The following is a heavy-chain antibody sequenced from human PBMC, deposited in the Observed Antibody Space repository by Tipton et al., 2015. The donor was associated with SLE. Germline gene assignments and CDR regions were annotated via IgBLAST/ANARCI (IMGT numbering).Heavy chain of an antibody. J-gene: IGHJ4*02. CDR1: GGTFSSYA. V-gene: IGHV1-69*09. Sequence: QAQLVQSGAEVKKPGSSVKVSCKASGGTFSSYAISWVRQAPGQGLEWMGRIIPILGIANYAQKFQGRVTITADKSTSTAYMELSSLRSEDTAVYYCGEGIAAAGAVDYWGQGTLVTVSS. D-gene: IGHD6-13*01. CDR2: IIPILGIA. CDR3: GEGIAAAGAVDY.